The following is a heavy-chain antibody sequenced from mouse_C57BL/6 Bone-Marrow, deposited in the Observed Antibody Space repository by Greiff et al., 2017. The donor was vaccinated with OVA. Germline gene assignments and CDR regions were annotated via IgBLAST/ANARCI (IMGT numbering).Heavy chain of an antibody. J-gene: IGHJ4*01. V-gene: IGHV3-6*01. CDR3: ARDVDYSNYYYAMDY. Sequence: VQLQQSGPGLVKPSQSLSLTCSVTGYSITSGYYWNWIRQFPGNKLEWMGYISYDGSNNYNPSLKNRISITRDTSKNRFFLKLNSVTTEDTATYYCARDVDYSNYYYAMDYWGQGTSVTVSS. CDR1: GYSITSGYY. CDR2: ISYDGSN. D-gene: IGHD2-5*01.